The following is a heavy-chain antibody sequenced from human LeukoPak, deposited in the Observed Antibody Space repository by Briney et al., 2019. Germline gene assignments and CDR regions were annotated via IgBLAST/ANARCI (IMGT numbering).Heavy chain of an antibody. D-gene: IGHD2-2*01. CDR3: ARGSIVVVPAASVFDP. Sequence: ASVKVSCKASGYTLTGYYLYWVRQAPRQGLEWMGWINPNSGDTNFAQKFQGRVTMTRDTSISTAYMELSRLRSDDTAVYYCARGSIVVVPAASVFDPWGQGTLVTVSS. V-gene: IGHV1-2*02. CDR2: INPNSGDT. J-gene: IGHJ5*02. CDR1: GYTLTGYY.